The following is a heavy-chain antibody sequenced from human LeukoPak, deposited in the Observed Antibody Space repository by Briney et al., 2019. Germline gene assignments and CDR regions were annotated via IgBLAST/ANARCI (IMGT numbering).Heavy chain of an antibody. Sequence: AASVKVSCKASGYTFTSYYMHWVRQAPGQGLEWMGIINPSGGSTTYAQKFQGRVTMTSDTSTSTVNMELSSLRSEDTAIYYCARDFGRRSFYFDYWGKGTLVTVSS. J-gene: IGHJ4*02. V-gene: IGHV1-46*01. D-gene: IGHD3-10*01. CDR1: GYTFTSYY. CDR3: ARDFGRRSFYFDY. CDR2: INPSGGST.